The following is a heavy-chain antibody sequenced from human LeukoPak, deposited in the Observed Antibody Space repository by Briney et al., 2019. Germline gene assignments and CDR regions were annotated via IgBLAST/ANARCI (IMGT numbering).Heavy chain of an antibody. J-gene: IGHJ3*02. CDR1: GGSISSGSYY. Sequence: SQTLSLTCTVSGGSISSGSYYWSWIRQPAGKELEWIGRIYTSGSTNSNPSLKSRVTISVDTSKNQFSLKLSSVTAADMAVSYCARERSSCWYFASDIWGQRTMVTVSS. V-gene: IGHV4-61*02. CDR3: ARERSSCWYFASDI. CDR2: IYTSGST. D-gene: IGHD6-19*01.